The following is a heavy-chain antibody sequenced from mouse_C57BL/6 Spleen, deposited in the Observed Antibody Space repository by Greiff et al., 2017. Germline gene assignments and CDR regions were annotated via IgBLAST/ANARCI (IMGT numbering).Heavy chain of an antibody. Sequence: VQLQQSGPELVKPGASVKIPCKASGYTFTDYNMDWVKQSHGKSLGRIGDINPNNGGTIYNQKFKGKATLTVDKSSSTAYMELRSLTSEDTAVYYCASGAIYDGYPFAYWGQGTLVTVSA. CDR3: ASGAIYDGYPFAY. CDR1: GYTFTDYN. V-gene: IGHV1-18*01. J-gene: IGHJ3*01. D-gene: IGHD2-3*01. CDR2: INPNNGGT.